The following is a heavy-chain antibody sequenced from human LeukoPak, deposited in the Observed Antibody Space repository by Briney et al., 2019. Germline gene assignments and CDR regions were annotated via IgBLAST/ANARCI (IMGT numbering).Heavy chain of an antibody. CDR2: FDPEDGET. D-gene: IGHD3/OR15-3a*01. J-gene: IGHJ3*02. Sequence: ASVKVSCKVSGYTLTELSMHWVRQAPGKGLEWMGGFDPEDGETIYAQKFQGRVTMTRDTSISTAYMELSRLRSDDTAVYYCARISVWTGDAFDIWGQGTMVTVSS. V-gene: IGHV1-24*01. CDR1: GYTLTELS. CDR3: ARISVWTGDAFDI.